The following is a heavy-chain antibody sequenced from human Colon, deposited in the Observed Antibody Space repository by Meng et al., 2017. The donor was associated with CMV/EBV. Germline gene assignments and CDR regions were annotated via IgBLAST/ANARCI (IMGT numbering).Heavy chain of an antibody. D-gene: IGHD2-21*02. J-gene: IGHJ4*02. V-gene: IGHV1-18*04. CDR1: RYNFDIFG. CDR3: ARAGAEVTTHFDF. Sequence: KASRYNFDIFGMTWVRQAPGQGLEGVGWISAKNGDTRYARKFQGRVTVTTDTSTKTVYMELRGLRSDDSAMYYCARAGAEVTTHFDFWGQGTLVTVSS. CDR2: ISAKNGDT.